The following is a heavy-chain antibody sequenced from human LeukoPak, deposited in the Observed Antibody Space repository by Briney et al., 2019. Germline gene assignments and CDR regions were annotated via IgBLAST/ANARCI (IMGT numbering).Heavy chain of an antibody. CDR3: ARRRRVLLWFGEHYFDY. Sequence: ASVKVSCKASGYTFTSYDINWVRQATGQGLEWMGWMNPNSGNTGYAQKFQGRVTMTRNTSISTAYMELSSLRSEDTAVYYCARRRRVLLWFGEHYFDYWGQGTLVTVSS. CDR2: MNPNSGNT. CDR1: GYTFTSYD. D-gene: IGHD3-10*01. J-gene: IGHJ4*02. V-gene: IGHV1-8*01.